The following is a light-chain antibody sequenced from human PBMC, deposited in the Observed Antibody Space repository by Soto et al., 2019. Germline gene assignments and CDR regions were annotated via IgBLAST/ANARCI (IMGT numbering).Light chain of an antibody. CDR3: CSYAGTYSWV. J-gene: IGLJ3*02. CDR1: TSDVGGYNY. Sequence: QSALTQPRSVSGSPGQSVTISCTGTTSDVGGYNYVSWYQQHPGKAPKVIIYDVSERPSGVPDRFSGSKSGNTAFLTVSGLQAEDEAHYYCCSYAGTYSWVFGGGIQLTVL. CDR2: DVS. V-gene: IGLV2-11*01.